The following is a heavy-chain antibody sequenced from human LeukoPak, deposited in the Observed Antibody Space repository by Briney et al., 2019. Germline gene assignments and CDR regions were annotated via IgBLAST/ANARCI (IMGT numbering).Heavy chain of an antibody. V-gene: IGHV3-30*03. CDR3: ARPRAASFDY. Sequence: GGSLRLSCAASGFTFSSYGMHWVRQAPGKGLEWVAVISYDGSNKYYVDPVKGRFTISRDNAKNSLYLQMNSLRAEDTAVYYCARPRAASFDYWGQGTLVTVSS. CDR1: GFTFSSYG. J-gene: IGHJ4*02. CDR2: ISYDGSNK. D-gene: IGHD2-15*01.